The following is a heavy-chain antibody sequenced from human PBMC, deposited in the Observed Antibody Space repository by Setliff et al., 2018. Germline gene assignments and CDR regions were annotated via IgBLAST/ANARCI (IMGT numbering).Heavy chain of an antibody. CDR2: IGHSDMP. CDR3: ARHGGWYFDL. Sequence: PSETLSLTCTVYGGSFTGYYWSWFRQVPGKGLEWIAEIGHSDMPHYNPSLKSRVTISADTSKCEFSLRLNSVTAADSAVYYCARHGGWYFDLWGRGTLVTVSS. CDR1: GGSFTGYY. D-gene: IGHD4-17*01. V-gene: IGHV4-34*01. J-gene: IGHJ2*01.